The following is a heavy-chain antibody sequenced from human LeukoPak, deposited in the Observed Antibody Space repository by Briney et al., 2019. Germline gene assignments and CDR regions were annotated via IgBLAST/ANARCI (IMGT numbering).Heavy chain of an antibody. Sequence: SETLSLTCTVSGGSISSYYWSWIRQPPGKGLEWIGYIYTSGSTNYNPSLKSRVTLSVDTSKNQFSLKPSSVTAADTAVYYCASSVASIGWYSFDYWGPGTMVTVSS. CDR3: ASSVASIGWYSFDY. D-gene: IGHD5-12*01. J-gene: IGHJ4*02. CDR2: IYTSGST. V-gene: IGHV4-4*09. CDR1: GGSISSYY.